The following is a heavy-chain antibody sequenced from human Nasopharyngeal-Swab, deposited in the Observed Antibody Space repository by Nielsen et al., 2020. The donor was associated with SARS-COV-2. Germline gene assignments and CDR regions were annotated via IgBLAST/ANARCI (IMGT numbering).Heavy chain of an antibody. Sequence: ASVKVSCKASGYTFTSYGISWVRQAPGQGLEWMGWISAYNGNTNYAQKFQGRVTITADDSTSTAYMELSSLRSEDTAVYYCAREVGRGYSYGYDYWGQGTLVTVSS. J-gene: IGHJ4*02. CDR3: AREVGRGYSYGYDY. CDR1: GYTFTSYG. CDR2: ISAYNGNT. D-gene: IGHD5-18*01. V-gene: IGHV1-18*01.